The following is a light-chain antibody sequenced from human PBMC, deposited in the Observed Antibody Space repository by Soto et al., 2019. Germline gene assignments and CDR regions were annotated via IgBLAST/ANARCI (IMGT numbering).Light chain of an antibody. J-gene: IGLJ2*01. V-gene: IGLV2-8*01. CDR2: EVY. CDR1: SSDVGGYNY. Sequence: QSALTQPPSASGSPGQSVTISCTGTSSDVGGYNYVSWYQHHPDKAPKLIIYEVYKRPSGVPDRFSGSKSGNPASLTVSGLQAEDEAEYYCSSYAASDSFVVFGGGTKLTVL. CDR3: SSYAASDSFVV.